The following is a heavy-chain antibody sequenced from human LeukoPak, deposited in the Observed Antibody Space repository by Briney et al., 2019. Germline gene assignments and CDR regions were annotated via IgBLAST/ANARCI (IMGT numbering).Heavy chain of an antibody. J-gene: IGHJ6*03. CDR2: IIPILGIA. V-gene: IGHV1-69*02. CDR1: GGTFSSYT. CDR3: ARVVDTAMVGYYMDV. D-gene: IGHD5-18*01. Sequence: SVKVSCKASGGTFSSYTISWVRQAPGQGLEWMGRIIPILGIANYAQKFQGRVTITADKSTSTAYMELSSMRSEDAAVYYCARVVDTAMVGYYMDVWGKGTTVTVSS.